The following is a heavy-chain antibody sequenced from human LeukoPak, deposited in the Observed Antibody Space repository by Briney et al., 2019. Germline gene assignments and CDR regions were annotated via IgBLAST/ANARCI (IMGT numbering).Heavy chain of an antibody. Sequence: SETLSLTCTVSGGSISSYYWSWIRQPPGKGLEWIGYIYYSGSTNYNPSLKSRVTISVDTSKNQFSLKLSSVTAADTAVYYCARPFSAGTSWFDPWGQGTLVTVSS. CDR2: IYYSGST. CDR1: GGSISSYY. V-gene: IGHV4-59*12. CDR3: ARPFSAGTSWFDP. D-gene: IGHD6-13*01. J-gene: IGHJ5*02.